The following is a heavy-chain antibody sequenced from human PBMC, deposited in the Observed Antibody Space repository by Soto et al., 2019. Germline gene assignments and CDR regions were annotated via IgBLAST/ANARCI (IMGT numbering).Heavy chain of an antibody. V-gene: IGHV3-53*01. J-gene: IGHJ4*02. CDR3: TRGMGNYYDRLNYFDY. Sequence: PGGSLRLSCAASGFTVSSNYMSWVRQAPGKGLEWVSVIYSGGSTYYADSVKGRFTISKDNSRKTLHLQMSSLRADDTALYYCTRGMGNYYDRLNYFDYWGQGALVTVSS. D-gene: IGHD3-22*01. CDR2: IYSGGST. CDR1: GFTVSSNY.